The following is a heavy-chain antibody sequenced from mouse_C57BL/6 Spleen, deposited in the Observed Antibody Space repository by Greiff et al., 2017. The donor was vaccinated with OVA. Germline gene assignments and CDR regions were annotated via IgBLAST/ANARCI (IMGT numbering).Heavy chain of an antibody. CDR1: GYSITSGYY. CDR3: AREAGSSPFAY. CDR2: ISYDGSN. J-gene: IGHJ3*01. D-gene: IGHD1-1*01. V-gene: IGHV3-6*01. Sequence: VQLKESGPGLVKPSQSLSLTCSVTGYSITSGYYWNWIRQFPGNKLEWMGYISYDGSNNYNPSLKNRISITRDTSKNQFFLKLNSVTTEDTATYYCAREAGSSPFAYWGQGTLVTVSA.